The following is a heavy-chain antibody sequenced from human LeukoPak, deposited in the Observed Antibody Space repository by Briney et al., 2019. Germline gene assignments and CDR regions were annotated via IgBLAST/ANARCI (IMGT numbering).Heavy chain of an antibody. V-gene: IGHV1-69*01. D-gene: IGHD6-13*01. CDR1: GGTFSSYA. J-gene: IGHJ4*02. Sequence: SVKVSCKASGGTFSSYAISWVRQAPGQGLEWMGGIIPIFGTANYAQKFQGRVTITADESTSTAYMELSSLRSEDTAVYYCARSRAAAGTVYYFDYWGQGTLVTVSS. CDR2: IIPIFGTA. CDR3: ARSRAAAGTVYYFDY.